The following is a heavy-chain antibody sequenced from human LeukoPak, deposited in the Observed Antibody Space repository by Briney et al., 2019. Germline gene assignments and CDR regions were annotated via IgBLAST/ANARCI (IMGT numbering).Heavy chain of an antibody. D-gene: IGHD1-7*01. J-gene: IGHJ4*02. Sequence: ASVKVSCQTSGYTFTDYYIHWVRQAPGQGLQWVGWINPKTGGTKYAEKFQTRISMIRDTSISTVYLDLNVLISDDTAVYFCARAGFPGELLPLSYLDFWGQGTLVTVSS. CDR1: GYTFTDYY. CDR2: INPKTGGT. V-gene: IGHV1-2*02. CDR3: ARAGFPGELLPLSYLDF.